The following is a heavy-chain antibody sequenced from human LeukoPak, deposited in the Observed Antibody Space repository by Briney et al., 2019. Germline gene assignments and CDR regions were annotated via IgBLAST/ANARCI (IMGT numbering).Heavy chain of an antibody. Sequence: GGSLRLSCAASGFTFSSYGMHWVRQAPGKGLEWVAFIRYDGSNKYYADSVKGRFTISRDNAKNTLYLQMNSLRAEDTAVYYCSVLRFLEWLLNAPHDAFDIWGQGTMVTVSS. CDR2: IRYDGSNK. D-gene: IGHD3-3*01. V-gene: IGHV3-30*02. CDR1: GFTFSSYG. J-gene: IGHJ3*02. CDR3: SVLRFLEWLLNAPHDAFDI.